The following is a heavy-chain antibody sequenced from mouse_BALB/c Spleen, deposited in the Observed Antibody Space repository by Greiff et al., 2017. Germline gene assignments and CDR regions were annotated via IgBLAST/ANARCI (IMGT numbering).Heavy chain of an antibody. CDR3: ARGGGYDDAMDY. V-gene: IGHV5-9-4*01. CDR2: ISSGGSYT. CDR1: GFTFSSYA. D-gene: IGHD2-2*01. Sequence: EVKLMESGGGLVKPGGSLKLSCAASGFTFSSYAMSWVRQSPEKRLEWVAEISSGGSYTYYPDTVTGRFTISRDNAKNTLYLEMSSLRSEDTAMYYCARGGGYDDAMDYWGQGTSVTVSS. J-gene: IGHJ4*01.